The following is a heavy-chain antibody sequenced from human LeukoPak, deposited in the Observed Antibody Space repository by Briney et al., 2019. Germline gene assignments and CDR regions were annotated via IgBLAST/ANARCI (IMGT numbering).Heavy chain of an antibody. J-gene: IGHJ4*02. CDR3: ARESYYYDSSGYYPHYYFDY. Sequence: SETLSLTCAVYGGSFSGYYWSWIRQPPGKGLEWIGEINHSGSTNYNPSLKSRVTISVDTSKNQFSLKLSSVTAADTAVYYCARESYYYDSSGYYPHYYFDYWGQGTLVTVSS. CDR2: INHSGST. CDR1: GGSFSGYY. D-gene: IGHD3-22*01. V-gene: IGHV4-34*01.